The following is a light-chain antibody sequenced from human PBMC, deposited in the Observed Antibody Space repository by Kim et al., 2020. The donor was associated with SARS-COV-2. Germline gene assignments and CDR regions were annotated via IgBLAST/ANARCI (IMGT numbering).Light chain of an antibody. CDR3: QQYGSSPLT. CDR1: HRVFTRY. V-gene: IGKV3-20*01. CDR2: RKS. Sequence: ARPASAPHRVFTRYLAWYQQNPGQAPRLLMYRKSSRATRIPDRFMGSGSGTDFTLTISRLEPEDFAVYYCQQYGSSPLTFGGGTKVEIK. J-gene: IGKJ4*01.